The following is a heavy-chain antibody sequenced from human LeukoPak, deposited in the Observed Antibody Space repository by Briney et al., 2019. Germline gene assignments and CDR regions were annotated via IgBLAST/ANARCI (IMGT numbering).Heavy chain of an antibody. J-gene: IGHJ6*02. CDR1: GGSISSSSYY. CDR2: IYYSGST. V-gene: IGHV4-39*07. CDR3: ARGGPRGMDV. Sequence: SETLSLTCTVSGGSISSSSYYWGWIRQPPGKGLEWIGSIYYSGSTYYNPSLKSRVTISVDTSKNQFSLKLSSVTAADTAVYYCARGGPRGMDVWGQGTTVTVSS.